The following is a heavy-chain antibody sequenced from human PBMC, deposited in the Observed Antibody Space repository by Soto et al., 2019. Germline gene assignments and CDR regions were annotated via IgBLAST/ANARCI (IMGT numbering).Heavy chain of an antibody. J-gene: IGHJ6*02. Sequence: PGESLKISCKGSGYSFTSYWIGWERQMPGKGLEWMGIIYPGDSDTRYSPSFQGQVTISADKSISTAYLQWSSLKASDTAMYYCARRGYYYGSGSLPNGMDVWGQGTTVTVSS. V-gene: IGHV5-51*01. CDR1: GYSFTSYW. CDR2: IYPGDSDT. D-gene: IGHD3-10*01. CDR3: ARRGYYYGSGSLPNGMDV.